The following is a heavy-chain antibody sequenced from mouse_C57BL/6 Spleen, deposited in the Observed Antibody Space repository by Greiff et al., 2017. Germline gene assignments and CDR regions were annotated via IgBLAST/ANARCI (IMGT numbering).Heavy chain of an antibody. V-gene: IGHV10-3*01. CDR1: GFTFNTYA. CDR3: VRGPLYYYGSTYARDY. D-gene: IGHD1-1*01. Sequence: DVKLVESGGGLVQPKGSLQLSCAASGFTFNTYAMHWVRQAPGKGLEWVARIRSKSSNYATYYADSVKDSFTISRDDSQRMLYLQMNNLKPEDTAIYYCVRGPLYYYGSTYARDYWGQGTSVTVSS. J-gene: IGHJ4*01. CDR2: IRSKSSNYAT.